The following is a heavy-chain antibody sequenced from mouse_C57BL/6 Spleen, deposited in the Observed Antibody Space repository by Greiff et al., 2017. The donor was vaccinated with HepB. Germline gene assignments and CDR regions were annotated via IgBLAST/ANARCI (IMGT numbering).Heavy chain of an antibody. D-gene: IGHD2-3*01. CDR2: ISYSGST. J-gene: IGHJ1*03. V-gene: IGHV3-1*01. CDR3: ARDYDGYYPYFDV. CDR1: GYSITSGYD. Sequence: EVQGVESGPGMVKPSQSLSLTCTVTGYSITSGYDWHWIRHFPGNKLEWMGYISYSGSTNYNPSLKSRISITHDTSKNHFFLKLNSVTTEDTATYYCARDYDGYYPYFDVWGTGTTVTVSS.